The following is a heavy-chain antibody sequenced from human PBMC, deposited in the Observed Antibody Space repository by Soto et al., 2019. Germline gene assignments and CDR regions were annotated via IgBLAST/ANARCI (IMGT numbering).Heavy chain of an antibody. CDR2: ISYDGNNK. Sequence: GGSLRLSCEASGFTFRNNGMHWVRQVPGKGLEWVAVISYDGNNKYYADSVKGRFTISRDNSKNTVYLQMNNLRAEDTAMYYCAKGGSGNYLTYYYYYGMDVWGQGTTVTVSS. CDR1: GFTFRNNG. V-gene: IGHV3-30*18. D-gene: IGHD3-22*01. CDR3: AKGGSGNYLTYYYYYGMDV. J-gene: IGHJ6*02.